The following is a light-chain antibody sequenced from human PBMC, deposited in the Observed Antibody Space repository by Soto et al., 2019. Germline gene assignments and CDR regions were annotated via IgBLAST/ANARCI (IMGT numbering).Light chain of an antibody. Sequence: DIQMTQSPSTLSASVGDRVTITCRASQSISSWLAWYQQKPGKAPNLLIYDVSSLESGVSSRFSGSGSGTEFTLTISSLQPDDFATYYCQRYNSYSLFGGGTKVEIK. CDR1: QSISSW. CDR3: QRYNSYSL. CDR2: DVS. J-gene: IGKJ4*01. V-gene: IGKV1-5*01.